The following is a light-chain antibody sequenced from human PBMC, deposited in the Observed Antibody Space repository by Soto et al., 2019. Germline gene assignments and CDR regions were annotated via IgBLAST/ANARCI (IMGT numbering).Light chain of an antibody. Sequence: EVLMTQSPATLSVSPGERVTLSCRASQSININLAWYQQKPGQAPRVLIYGVSSRASGIPDRFSGSGSGTDFTLTISRLEHDDFAFYYCQQYQNWPPLTFGGGTRVEIK. CDR2: GVS. CDR3: QQYQNWPPLT. CDR1: QSININ. V-gene: IGKV3D-15*01. J-gene: IGKJ4*01.